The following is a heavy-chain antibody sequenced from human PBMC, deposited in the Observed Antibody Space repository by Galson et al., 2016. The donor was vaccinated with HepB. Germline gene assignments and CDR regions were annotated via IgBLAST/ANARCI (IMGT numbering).Heavy chain of an antibody. V-gene: IGHV3-30-3*01. CDR3: ARDQFKKIWFGDPPDYYYGMDV. CDR2: ISYDGSNK. J-gene: IGHJ6*02. D-gene: IGHD3-10*01. Sequence: SLRLSCAASGFTFSSYAMHWVRQAPGKGLEWVAVISYDGSNKYYADSVKGRFTISRDNSKNTLYLPMNSLRAEDTAVYYCARDQFKKIWFGDPPDYYYGMDVWGQGTTVTVPS. CDR1: GFTFSSYA.